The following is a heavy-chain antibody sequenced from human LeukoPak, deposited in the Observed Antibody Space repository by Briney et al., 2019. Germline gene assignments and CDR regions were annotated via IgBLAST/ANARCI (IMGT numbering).Heavy chain of an antibody. Sequence: GGSLRLSFTASGFTVSTSYMSWVRQAPGKGLECVSVIYSGGSTYYADSVKGRFTISRDNSKNTLYLQMNSLRAEDTAVYYRARDYRRLEYWGQGTLVTVSS. CDR1: GFTVSTSY. D-gene: IGHD3-10*01. V-gene: IGHV3-66*02. CDR2: IYSGGST. CDR3: ARDYRRLEY. J-gene: IGHJ4*02.